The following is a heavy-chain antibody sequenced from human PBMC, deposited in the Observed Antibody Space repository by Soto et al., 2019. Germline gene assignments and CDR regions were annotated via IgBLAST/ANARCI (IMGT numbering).Heavy chain of an antibody. CDR3: AKDPPVTTTPDY. CDR1: GFTFSSYA. D-gene: IGHD4-17*01. J-gene: IGHJ4*02. V-gene: IGHV3-23*01. Sequence: GGSLRLSCASSGFTFSSYAMSLVRQAPGKGLEWVSAISGSGGSTYYADSVKGRLTISRDNSKNTLYLQMNSLRAEDTAVYYCAKDPPVTTTPDYWGQGTLVTVSS. CDR2: ISGSGGST.